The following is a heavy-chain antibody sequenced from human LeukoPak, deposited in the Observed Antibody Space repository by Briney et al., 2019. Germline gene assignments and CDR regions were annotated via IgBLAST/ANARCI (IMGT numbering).Heavy chain of an antibody. J-gene: IGHJ5*02. V-gene: IGHV3-30*01. D-gene: IGHD3-3*01. CDR1: GFTLSSYA. CDR2: ISYDGSNK. Sequence: PRGSLRLSCAASGFTLSSYAMHWVRQAPGKGLGWVAVISYDGSNKYYADSGKGRFTISRDNSKNTLYLQMNSLRAEDTTVYYCARADPPYYDFWSGYLNWFDPWGQGTLVTVSS. CDR3: ARADPPYYDFWSGYLNWFDP.